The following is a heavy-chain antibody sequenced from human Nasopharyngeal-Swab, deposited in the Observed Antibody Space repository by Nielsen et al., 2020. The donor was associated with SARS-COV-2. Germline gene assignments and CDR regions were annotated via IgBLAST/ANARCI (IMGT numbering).Heavy chain of an antibody. Sequence: SGTLSLTCTVSGASISSSINYWGWIRQSPQKGLEWIGTVAYSGTANYNPSLNSRVTISVDTSKNPFSLKLISVTAADTAVYYCARDESGDYLGLPFDYWGQGTLVTVSS. CDR1: GASISSSINY. CDR2: VAYSGTA. D-gene: IGHD4-17*01. V-gene: IGHV4-39*07. J-gene: IGHJ4*02. CDR3: ARDESGDYLGLPFDY.